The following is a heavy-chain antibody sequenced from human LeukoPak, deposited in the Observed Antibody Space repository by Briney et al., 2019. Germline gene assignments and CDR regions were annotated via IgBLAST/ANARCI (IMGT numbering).Heavy chain of an antibody. Sequence: SVKVSCKASGFTFTSSAMQWVRQARGQRLEWIGWIVVGSGNTNYAQKFQERVTITRDMSTSTAYMELSSLRSEDTAVYYCAANTPRVVREDAFDVWGPGTMVTVSS. CDR3: AANTPRVVREDAFDV. J-gene: IGHJ3*01. CDR1: GFTFTSSA. V-gene: IGHV1-58*02. CDR2: IVVGSGNT. D-gene: IGHD2-21*01.